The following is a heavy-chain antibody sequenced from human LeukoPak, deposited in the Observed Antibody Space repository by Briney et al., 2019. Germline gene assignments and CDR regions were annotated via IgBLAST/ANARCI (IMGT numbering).Heavy chain of an antibody. CDR1: GFTFTGYA. CDR2: ISGDAANT. J-gene: IGHJ3*02. CDR3: AREAEAFDI. V-gene: IGHV3-23*01. Sequence: PGGSLRLSCAASGFTFTGYAMSWLRQAPGKGLEFVSAISGDAANTFYADSVKGRFTISRDNSKNTVFLQMNSLRPEDTAVYYCAREAEAFDIWGQGTMVTVSS.